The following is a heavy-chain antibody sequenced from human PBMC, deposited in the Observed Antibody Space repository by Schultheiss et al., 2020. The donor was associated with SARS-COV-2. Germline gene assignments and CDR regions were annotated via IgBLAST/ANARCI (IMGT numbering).Heavy chain of an antibody. Sequence: GGSLRLSCAASGFTFSSYAMSWVRQAPGKGLEWVSGISWNSGSIGYADSVKGRFTISRDNAKNSLYLQMNSLRAEDTALYYCAKAKGVVVPAAYYFDYWGQGTLVTVSS. CDR3: AKAKGVVVPAAYYFDY. CDR1: GFTFSSYA. CDR2: ISWNSGSI. D-gene: IGHD2-2*01. V-gene: IGHV3-9*01. J-gene: IGHJ4*02.